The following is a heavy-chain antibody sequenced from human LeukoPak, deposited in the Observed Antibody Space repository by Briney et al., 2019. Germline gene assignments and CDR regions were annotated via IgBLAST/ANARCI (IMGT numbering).Heavy chain of an antibody. Sequence: PSETLSLTCTVSGGSISSDWYWGWVRQPPGNGLEWTGAIYRNGDTYYNPSLKSRVTISLDTSKNQFSLRLNSVTAADTAVYYCARAKRGYYDNSGYESSYYFMDVWGKGTTVTVSS. CDR2: IYRNGDT. CDR1: GGSISSDWY. CDR3: ARAKRGYYDNSGYESSYYFMDV. J-gene: IGHJ6*03. V-gene: IGHV4-38-2*02. D-gene: IGHD3-22*01.